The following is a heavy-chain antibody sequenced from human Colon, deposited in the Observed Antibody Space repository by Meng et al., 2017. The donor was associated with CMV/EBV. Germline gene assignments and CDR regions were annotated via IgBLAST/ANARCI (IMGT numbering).Heavy chain of an antibody. J-gene: IGHJ3*02. V-gene: IGHV4-59*01. D-gene: IGHD3-10*01. CDR3: ARVMESDAFDI. CDR2: IYYSGST. CDR1: GGPISSYY. Sequence: SETLSLTCTVSGGPISSYYWSWIRQPPGKGLEWIGYIYYSGSTNYNPSLKSRVIISVDTSKNQFSLKLSSVTAADTAVYYCARVMESDAFDIWGQGTMVTVSS.